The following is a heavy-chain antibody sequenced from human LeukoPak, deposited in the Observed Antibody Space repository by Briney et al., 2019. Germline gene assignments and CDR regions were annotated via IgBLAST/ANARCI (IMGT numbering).Heavy chain of an antibody. CDR3: ARAYSSSWLSAFDI. V-gene: IGHV4-4*09. Sequence: KSSETLSLTCTVSGGSISSYYWSWIRQPPGKGLEWIGYIDTSGSTNHNPSLKSQVTISSDTSKNQFSLKLSSETAADTAVYYCARAYSSSWLSAFDIWGQGTMVTVS. CDR2: IDTSGST. D-gene: IGHD6-13*01. CDR1: GGSISSYY. J-gene: IGHJ3*02.